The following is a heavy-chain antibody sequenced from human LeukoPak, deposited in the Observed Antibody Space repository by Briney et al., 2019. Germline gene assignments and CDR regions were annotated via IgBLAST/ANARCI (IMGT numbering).Heavy chain of an antibody. CDR1: GFTFSSYA. CDR2: ISGSGGST. J-gene: IGHJ4*02. CDR3: AKDANSYSGYDFYFDY. Sequence: GGSLRLSCAASGFTFSSYAMSWVRQAPGKGLEWVSAISGSGGSTYYADSVKGRFTFSRDNSKNTLYLQMNSLRAEDTAVYYCAKDANSYSGYDFYFDYWGQGTLVTVSS. V-gene: IGHV3-23*01. D-gene: IGHD5-12*01.